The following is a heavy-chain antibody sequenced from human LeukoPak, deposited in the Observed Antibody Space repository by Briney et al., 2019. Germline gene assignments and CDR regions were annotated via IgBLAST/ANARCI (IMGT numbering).Heavy chain of an antibody. V-gene: IGHV3-23*01. J-gene: IGHJ4*02. CDR1: GFTFSSYA. CDR3: AKVLGGELPAY. CDR2: ISGSGGST. Sequence: GGSLRLSCAASGFTFSSYAMSWVRQAPGKGLEWVSAISGSGGSTYYADSVKGRFTISRDDSKNTLYLQMNCLRAEDTAVYYCAKVLGGELPAYWGQGTLVTVSS. D-gene: IGHD1-26*01.